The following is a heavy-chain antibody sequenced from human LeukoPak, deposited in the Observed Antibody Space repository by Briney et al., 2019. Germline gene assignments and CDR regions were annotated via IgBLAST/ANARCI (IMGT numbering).Heavy chain of an antibody. D-gene: IGHD6-6*01. V-gene: IGHV4-59*01. CDR1: GGSISSYY. CDR3: ARDSAEYSSSPDAFDI. Sequence: SETLSLTCTVSGGSISSYYWSWIRQPPGKGLKWIGYIYYSGSTNYNPSLKSRVTISVDTSKNQFSLKLSSVTAADTAVYYCARDSAEYSSSPDAFDIWGQGTMVTVSS. CDR2: IYYSGST. J-gene: IGHJ3*02.